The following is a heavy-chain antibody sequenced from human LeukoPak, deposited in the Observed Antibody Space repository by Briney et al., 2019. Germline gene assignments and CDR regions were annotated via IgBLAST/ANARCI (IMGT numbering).Heavy chain of an antibody. CDR2: INPNSGGT. CDR1: GYTFTGYY. V-gene: IGHV1-2*02. J-gene: IGHJ4*02. D-gene: IGHD3-22*01. Sequence: VASVKVSCKASGYTFTGYYIHWVRQAPGQGLEWMGWINPNSGGTNYAQKFQGRVTMTRDTSISTAYMELRRLRSDDTAMYYCARFTSGYYGYFDYWGQGTLVTVSS. CDR3: ARFTSGYYGYFDY.